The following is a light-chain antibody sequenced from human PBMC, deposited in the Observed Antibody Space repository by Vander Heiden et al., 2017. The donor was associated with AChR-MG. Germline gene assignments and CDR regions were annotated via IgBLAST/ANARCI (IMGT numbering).Light chain of an antibody. CDR1: SSDVGGYNY. Sequence: QSALTQPAPVSRSPGQSITISCTGTSSDVGGYNYVSWYQQHPGKAPKLMIYEVSNRPSGVSNRFSGSKSGNKASLTISGLQAEDEADYYCSSYTSSSYVVFGGGTKLTVL. J-gene: IGLJ2*01. CDR2: EVS. CDR3: SSYTSSSYVV. V-gene: IGLV2-14*01.